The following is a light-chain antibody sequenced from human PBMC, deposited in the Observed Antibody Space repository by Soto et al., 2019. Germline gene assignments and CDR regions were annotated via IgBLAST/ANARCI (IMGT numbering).Light chain of an antibody. J-gene: IGKJ1*01. Sequence: EIVLTQSPGSLSLSQGAGATLSCRASQNLRSSLAWYQKKPGQDPRLLIYGASTRATGIPARFSGIGSGTDFTLTISRLQSEDFAVYVGQQSNIWPQTVRQGTKVDI. CDR3: QQSNIWPQT. CDR1: QNLRSS. CDR2: GAS. V-gene: IGKV3-15*01.